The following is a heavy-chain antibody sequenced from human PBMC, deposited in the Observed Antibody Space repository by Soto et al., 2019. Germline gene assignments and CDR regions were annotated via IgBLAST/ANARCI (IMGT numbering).Heavy chain of an antibody. V-gene: IGHV3-23*01. CDR3: ASRSATVLSLTY. D-gene: IGHD2-8*01. CDR2: ISGSFGST. CDR1: GFPFSSYV. J-gene: IGHJ4*02. Sequence: GGSLRLSCAASGFPFSSYVMAWVRQAPGKGLEWVSTISGSFGSTYHADSVQGRFTVSRDNSKNTLYLQMNSLRAEDTAVYYCASRSATVLSLTYWGPGTQVTVSS.